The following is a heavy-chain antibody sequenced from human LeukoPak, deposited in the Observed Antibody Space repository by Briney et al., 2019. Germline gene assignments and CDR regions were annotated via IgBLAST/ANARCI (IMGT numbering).Heavy chain of an antibody. D-gene: IGHD2-21*01. J-gene: IGHJ4*02. Sequence: GSLRLSCAASGLTFSSYWMSWVRQAPGKGLEWVANIKQDGSEKYYVDSVKGRFTISRDNAKNSLYLQMNSLRSEDMAFYYCARGLVGAAVEGLCDYWGQGTLVTVSS. CDR3: ARGLVGAAVEGLCDY. CDR1: GLTFSSYW. V-gene: IGHV3-7*03. CDR2: IKQDGSEK.